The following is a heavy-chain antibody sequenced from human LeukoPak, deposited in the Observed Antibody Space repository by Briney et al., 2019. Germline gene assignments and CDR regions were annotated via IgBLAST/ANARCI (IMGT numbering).Heavy chain of an antibody. V-gene: IGHV4-59*01. CDR3: ARDNHSPYYYDSSGPGAFDI. Sequence: SETLSLTCTVSGGSISSYYWSWIRQPPGKGLEWIGYIYYSGSTNYNPSLKSRVTISVDTSKNQFSLKLSSVTAADTAVYYCARDNHSPYYYDSSGPGAFDIWGQGTMVTVSS. CDR1: GGSISSYY. CDR2: IYYSGST. D-gene: IGHD3-22*01. J-gene: IGHJ3*02.